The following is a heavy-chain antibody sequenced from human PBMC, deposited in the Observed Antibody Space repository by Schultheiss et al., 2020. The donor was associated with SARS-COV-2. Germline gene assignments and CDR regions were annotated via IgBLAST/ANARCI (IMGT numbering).Heavy chain of an antibody. CDR1: GFTFSSYD. Sequence: GESLKISCAASGFTFSSYDMHWVRQATGKGLEWVSAIGTAGDTYYPGSVKGRFTITRDNSKNTLYLQMNSLRAEDTAVYYCAKGLRGGSYEGWFDPWGQGTLVTVSS. CDR3: AKGLRGGSYEGWFDP. J-gene: IGHJ5*02. CDR2: IGTAGDT. D-gene: IGHD1-26*01. V-gene: IGHV3-13*01.